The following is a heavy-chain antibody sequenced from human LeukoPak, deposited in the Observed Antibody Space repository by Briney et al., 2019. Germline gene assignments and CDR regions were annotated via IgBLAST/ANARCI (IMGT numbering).Heavy chain of an antibody. CDR2: MNPNSGNT. Sequence: ASVKVSCKASGYTFTGYYMHWVRQAPGQGLEWMGWMNPNSGNTGYAQKFQGRITMTRNTSISTAYMELSSLRSEDTAVYYCARAQDRRRRGLRYWGQGTLVTVSS. CDR1: GYTFTGYY. CDR3: ARAQDRRRRGLRY. J-gene: IGHJ4*02. V-gene: IGHV1-8*02. D-gene: IGHD3-10*01.